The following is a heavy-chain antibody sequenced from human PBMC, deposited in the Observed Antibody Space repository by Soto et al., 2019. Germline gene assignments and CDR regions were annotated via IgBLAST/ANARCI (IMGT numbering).Heavy chain of an antibody. CDR2: ISGSGGTK. CDR1: GLTFSSYA. CDR3: AKNDCGDYYYYMDV. D-gene: IGHD4-17*01. V-gene: IGHV3-23*01. J-gene: IGHJ6*03. Sequence: EVQLLESGGGLVQPGGSLRLSCAASGLTFSSYAMTWVRQAPGKGLEWVSGISGSGGTKYYADSVKGRFTISRDNSKNTLFLQMNSLRAEDTAVYYCAKNDCGDYYYYMDVWGKGATVTVSS.